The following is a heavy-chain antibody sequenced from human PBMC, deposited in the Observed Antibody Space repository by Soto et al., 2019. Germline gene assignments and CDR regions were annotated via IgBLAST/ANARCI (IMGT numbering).Heavy chain of an antibody. V-gene: IGHV3-15*01. CDR1: GITFSKAW. J-gene: IGHJ6*02. Sequence: EVPLVESGGGLVKPGGSLTLSCAASGITFSKAWMNWVRQSPGKGLEWVGRIKSRSDGGTTAYAAPVKGRFSISRDDSKDTLWRQMNSLKTEDTAVYYCTTNFYSDHGMDVWGQGTTVTVSS. CDR2: IKSRSDGGTT. D-gene: IGHD4-17*01. CDR3: TTNFYSDHGMDV.